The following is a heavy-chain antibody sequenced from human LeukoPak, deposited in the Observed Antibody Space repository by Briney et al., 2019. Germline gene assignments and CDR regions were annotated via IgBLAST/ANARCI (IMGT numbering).Heavy chain of an antibody. CDR3: AENYYDPLKAPGIVVDY. D-gene: IGHD3-22*01. J-gene: IGHJ4*02. Sequence: GGSLRLSCAASGFTFSSYAMSWVRQAPGKGLEWVSAISGSGGSTYYADSVKGRFTISRDNSKNTLYLQMNSLRAEDTAVYYCAENYYDPLKAPGIVVDYWGQGTLVTVSS. CDR2: ISGSGGST. V-gene: IGHV3-23*01. CDR1: GFTFSSYA.